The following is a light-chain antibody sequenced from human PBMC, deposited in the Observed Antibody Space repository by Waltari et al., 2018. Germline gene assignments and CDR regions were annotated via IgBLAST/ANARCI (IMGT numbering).Light chain of an antibody. CDR3: CSYTGSSTSYG. V-gene: IGLV2-23*01. Sequence: QSALSQPASVSGSPGQSLTIPCTGASTDLASYNLVAWYQHHPNRAPQPIVYEATKRPSGISHRFSGAKSGATASLRISGLQADDEADYYCCSYTGSSTSYGCGGGTKVTVL. J-gene: IGLJ1*01. CDR1: STDLASYNL. CDR2: EAT.